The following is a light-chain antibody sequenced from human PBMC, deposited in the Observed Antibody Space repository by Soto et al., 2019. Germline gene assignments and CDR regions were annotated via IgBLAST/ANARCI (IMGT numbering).Light chain of an antibody. CDR1: QSVSSSY. CDR2: GAS. V-gene: IGKV3-20*01. Sequence: EIVLTQSPGTLSLSPGERATLACRASQSVSSSYLAWYQQIPGQAPRLLIYGASSRATGIPDRFSGSGSGTDFTLTISRLEPEDFAVYYCQPYGSSPLVTFGQGTRLEIK. J-gene: IGKJ5*01. CDR3: QPYGSSPLVT.